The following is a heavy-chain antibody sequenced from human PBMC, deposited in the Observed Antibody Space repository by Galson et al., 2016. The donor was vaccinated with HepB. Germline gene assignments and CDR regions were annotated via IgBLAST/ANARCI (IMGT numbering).Heavy chain of an antibody. D-gene: IGHD3-16*01. CDR2: ISGYDAAT. V-gene: IGHV1-18*01. Sequence: SVKVSCKASGYTFTKYGITWVRQAPGQGLEWMGWISGYDAATNYAQKLQGRVTMTTDTSTSTAYMELRSLISDDTAMYYCARGGKEGMDVWGQGTTVTVSS. CDR1: GYTFTKYG. J-gene: IGHJ6*02. CDR3: ARGGKEGMDV.